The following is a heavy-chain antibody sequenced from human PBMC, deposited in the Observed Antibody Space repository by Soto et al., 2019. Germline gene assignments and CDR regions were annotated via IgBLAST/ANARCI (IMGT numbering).Heavy chain of an antibody. Sequence: GGSLRLSCAASGFTFSSYSMNWVRQAPGKGLEWVSYISSSSSTIYYADSVKGRFTISRDNAKNSLYLQMNSLRDEDTAVYYCAREGDLEWLLYSYYYYGMDVWGQGTTVTVSS. D-gene: IGHD3-3*01. J-gene: IGHJ6*02. V-gene: IGHV3-48*02. CDR2: ISSSSSTI. CDR1: GFTFSSYS. CDR3: AREGDLEWLLYSYYYYGMDV.